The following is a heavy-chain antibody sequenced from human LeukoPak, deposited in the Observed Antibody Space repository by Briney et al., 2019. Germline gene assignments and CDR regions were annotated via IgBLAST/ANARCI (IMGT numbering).Heavy chain of an antibody. CDR2: TYYRAKWYN. CDR3: TSSYDPPAFTI. V-gene: IGHV6-1*01. J-gene: IGHJ3*02. D-gene: IGHD3-22*01. CDR1: LDSVSSNSAA. Sequence: SQTLSLTCASSLDSVSSNSAAGNWIRQSPSRGLEWLGRTYYRAKWYNDYAVSVKSRITSNPDTSKNQFSLTLNSVTPEDTAVYYCTSSYDPPAFTIWGQGTMVTVSS.